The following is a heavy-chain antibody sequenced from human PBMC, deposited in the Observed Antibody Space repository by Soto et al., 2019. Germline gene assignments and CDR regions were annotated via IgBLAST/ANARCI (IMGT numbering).Heavy chain of an antibody. CDR2: INPGNGNT. Sequence: GASVKVSCKASGYTFTSYAMHWVRQAPGQRLEWMGWINPGNGNTKYSQRFQGRVTITRDTSASTAYMELSSLRSEDTAVYHCARSVAITISPDYWGQGTLVTVSS. D-gene: IGHD1-20*01. CDR3: ARSVAITISPDY. J-gene: IGHJ4*02. V-gene: IGHV1-3*01. CDR1: GYTFTSYA.